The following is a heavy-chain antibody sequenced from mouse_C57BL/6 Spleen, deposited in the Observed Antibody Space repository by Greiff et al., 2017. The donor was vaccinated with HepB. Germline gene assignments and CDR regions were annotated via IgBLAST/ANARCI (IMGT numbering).Heavy chain of an antibody. V-gene: IGHV1-15*01. CDR3: TRPGYNYFDY. Sequence: VKLVESGAELVRPGASVTLSCKASGYTFTDYEMHWVKQTPVHGLEWIGAIDPETGGTAYNQKFKGKAILTADKSSSTAYMELRSLTSEDSAVYYCTRPGYNYFDYWGQGTTLTVSS. CDR1: GYTFTDYE. D-gene: IGHD3-2*02. J-gene: IGHJ2*01. CDR2: IDPETGGT.